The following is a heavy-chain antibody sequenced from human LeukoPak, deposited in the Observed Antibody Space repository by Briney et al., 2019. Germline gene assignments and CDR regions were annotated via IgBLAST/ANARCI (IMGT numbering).Heavy chain of an antibody. Sequence: ASVKASCKASGYTFTSYGISWVRQAPGQGLERMGWISAYNGNTNYAQKLQGRVTMTTDTSTSTAYMELRSLRSDDTAVYYCARKVVVAATENWFDPWGQGTLVTVSS. V-gene: IGHV1-18*01. CDR1: GYTFTSYG. D-gene: IGHD2-15*01. J-gene: IGHJ5*02. CDR2: ISAYNGNT. CDR3: ARKVVVAATENWFDP.